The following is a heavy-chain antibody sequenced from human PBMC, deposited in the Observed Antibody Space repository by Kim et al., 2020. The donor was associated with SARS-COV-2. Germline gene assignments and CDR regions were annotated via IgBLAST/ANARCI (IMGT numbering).Heavy chain of an antibody. V-gene: IGHV4-59*01. D-gene: IGHD3-10*01. CDR2: IYYSGST. CDR3: ARVRGGAFDI. J-gene: IGHJ3*02. Sequence: SETLSLTCTVSGGSISSYYWSWIRQPPGKGLEWIGYIYYSGSTNYNPSLKSRVTISVDTSKNQFSLKLSSVTAADTAVYYCARVRGGAFDIWGQGTMVTVSS. CDR1: GGSISSYY.